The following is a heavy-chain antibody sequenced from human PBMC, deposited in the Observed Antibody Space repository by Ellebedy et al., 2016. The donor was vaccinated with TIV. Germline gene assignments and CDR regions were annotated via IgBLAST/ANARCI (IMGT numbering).Heavy chain of an antibody. CDR3: ARDLGSTSWYGDAFDI. D-gene: IGHD6-13*01. CDR1: GYTFTKYP. Sequence: ASVKVSCKASGYTFTKYPIHWLRQAPGQRLEWMGWTNADNGDPKYSQRFQGRLTFTRDTSASTAYMELSSLRSEDTAMYYCARDLGSTSWYGDAFDIWGQGTMVTVSS. J-gene: IGHJ3*02. CDR2: TNADNGDP. V-gene: IGHV1-3*01.